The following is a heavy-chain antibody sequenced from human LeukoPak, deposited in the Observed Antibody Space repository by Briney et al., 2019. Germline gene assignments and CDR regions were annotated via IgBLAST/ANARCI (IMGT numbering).Heavy chain of an antibody. D-gene: IGHD3-16*02. Sequence: PGGSLRLSCAASGFTFSSYWMSWVRQAPGKGLEWVSVISGSGGSIYYADSVKGRFTISRDNSKNTMYLQMNSLRAEDTAGYYCAKRLPGFTFGGVIVEHNGMDVWGQGTTVTVSS. CDR1: GFTFSSYW. CDR3: AKRLPGFTFGGVIVEHNGMDV. J-gene: IGHJ6*02. V-gene: IGHV3-23*01. CDR2: ISGSGGSI.